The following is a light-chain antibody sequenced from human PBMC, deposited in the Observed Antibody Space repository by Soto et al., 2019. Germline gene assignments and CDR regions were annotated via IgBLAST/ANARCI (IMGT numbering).Light chain of an antibody. J-gene: IGKJ1*01. CDR2: DAS. V-gene: IGKV3-20*01. CDR1: QRVSNSY. Sequence: EIVLTQSPGTLSLSPGERATLSCRASQRVSNSYLAWYQQKPGQAPRLLIYDASNRVTGIPDRFSGSGSGTDFTLTISRLEPEDFAVYHCQQYGGSPGTFGQGTKVEIK. CDR3: QQYGGSPGT.